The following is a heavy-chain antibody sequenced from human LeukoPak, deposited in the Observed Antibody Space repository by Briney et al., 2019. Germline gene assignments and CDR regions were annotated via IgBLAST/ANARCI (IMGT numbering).Heavy chain of an antibody. CDR2: INPYNGDT. V-gene: IGHV1-2*02. J-gene: IGHJ4*02. CDR3: ARGYYYDSSGYYGY. Sequence: ASVKVSCKASGYTFICNFMHWVRQAPGQGLEWMGWINPYNGDTNYAQKFQGRVTMTRDTSISTAYMELSRLRSDDTAVDYCARGYYYDSSGYYGYWGQGTLVTVSS. CDR1: GYTFICNF. D-gene: IGHD3-22*01.